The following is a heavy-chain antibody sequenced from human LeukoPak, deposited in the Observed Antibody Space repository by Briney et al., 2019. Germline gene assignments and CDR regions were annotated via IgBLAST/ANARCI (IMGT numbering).Heavy chain of an antibody. J-gene: IGHJ4*02. D-gene: IGHD3-3*01. CDR2: IRSKAYGGTT. CDR3: TTLYYDFWSGYSPFDF. Sequence: GGSLRLSCTASGFTFGDYDMSWVRQAPGKGLEWVGFIRSKAYGGTTEYAASVKGRFTISRDDSISIAYLQMNSLKTEDTAVYYCTTLYYDFWSGYSPFDFWGQGTLVTVSS. V-gene: IGHV3-49*04. CDR1: GFTFGDYD.